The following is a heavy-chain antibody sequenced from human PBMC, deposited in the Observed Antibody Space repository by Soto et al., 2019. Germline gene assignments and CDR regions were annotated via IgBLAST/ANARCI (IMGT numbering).Heavy chain of an antibody. CDR2: ISSSSSYI. J-gene: IGHJ6*02. D-gene: IGHD3-3*01. V-gene: IGHV3-21*01. CDR1: GFTFSSYS. Sequence: PGGSLRLSCAASGFTFSSYSMYWVRQAPGKGLEWVSSISSSSSYIYYADSVKGRFTISRDNARNSLYLQMNSLRAEDTAVYYCARDWLDGNDFWNVAHSYYFMDVWGQGTTVTVSS. CDR3: ARDWLDGNDFWNVAHSYYFMDV.